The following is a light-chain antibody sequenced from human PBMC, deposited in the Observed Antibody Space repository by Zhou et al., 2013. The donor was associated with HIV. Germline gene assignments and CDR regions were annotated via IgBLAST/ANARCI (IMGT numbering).Light chain of an antibody. V-gene: IGKV3-11*01. CDR2: DAS. J-gene: IGKJ1*01. Sequence: EIVLTQSPATLSLSPGERATLSCRASQSVSSYLAWYQQKPGQAPRLLIYDASNRATGIPARFSGSGSGTDFTLTISSLQAEDIAVYSCQHYNTWPWMFGQGTKVEVK. CDR1: QSVSSY. CDR3: QHYNTWPWM.